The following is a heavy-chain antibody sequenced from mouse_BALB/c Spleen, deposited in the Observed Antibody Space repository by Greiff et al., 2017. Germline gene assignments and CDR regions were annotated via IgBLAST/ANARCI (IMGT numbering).Heavy chain of an antibody. CDR3: ARHYYYGSSYYFDY. CDR2: IDPSNSET. D-gene: IGHD1-1*01. CDR1: GYTFTSYW. V-gene: IGHV1S127*01. J-gene: IGHJ2*01. Sequence: QVHVKQSGPELVRPGASVKMSCKASGYTFTSYWMHWVKQRPGQGLEWIGMIDPSNSETRLNQKFKDKATLNVDKSSNTAYMQLSSLTSEDSAVYYCARHYYYGSSYYFDYWGQGTTLTVSS.